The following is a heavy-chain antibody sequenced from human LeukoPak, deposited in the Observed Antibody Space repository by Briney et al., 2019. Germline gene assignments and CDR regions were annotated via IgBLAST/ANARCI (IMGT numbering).Heavy chain of an antibody. J-gene: IGHJ4*02. CDR1: GFTFTSSA. CDR3: AADPGYDSSGYQFDY. V-gene: IGHV1-58*02. Sequence: SVKVSCKAFGFTFTSSAMQWVRQARGQRLEWIGWIVVCSGNTNYAQKFQERVTITRDMSTSTAYMELSSLRSEDTAVYYCAADPGYDSSGYQFDYWGQGTLVTVSS. CDR2: IVVCSGNT. D-gene: IGHD3-22*01.